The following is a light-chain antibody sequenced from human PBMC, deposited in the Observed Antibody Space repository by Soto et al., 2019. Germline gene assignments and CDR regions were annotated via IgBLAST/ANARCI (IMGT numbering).Light chain of an antibody. J-gene: IGKJ1*01. CDR3: QQYNTFWT. Sequence: DIQMTQSPSTLSASEGDRVTITCRASQTISSWLAWYQQKPGKAPKLLIYDVSSLESGVPSRFSGSGSGTEFTLTISRLQPDDFATYYCQQYNTFWTFGQGTKVDIK. CDR2: DVS. CDR1: QTISSW. V-gene: IGKV1-5*01.